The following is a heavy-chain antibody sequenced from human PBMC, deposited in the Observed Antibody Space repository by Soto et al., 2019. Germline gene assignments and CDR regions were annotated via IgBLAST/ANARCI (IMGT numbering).Heavy chain of an antibody. CDR3: AREWGSARPHWFDP. J-gene: IGHJ5*02. Sequence: GGSLRLSCAASGFTFSSYGMHWVRQSPGKGLEWVAVIWYDGSNKYYADSVKGRFTISRDNSKNTLYLQMNSLRAEDTAVYYCAREWGSARPHWFDPWGQGTLVTVSS. CDR1: GFTFSSYG. V-gene: IGHV3-33*01. D-gene: IGHD6-25*01. CDR2: IWYDGSNK.